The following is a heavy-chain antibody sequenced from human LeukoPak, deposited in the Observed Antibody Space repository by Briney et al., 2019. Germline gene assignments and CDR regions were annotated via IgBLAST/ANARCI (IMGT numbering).Heavy chain of an antibody. CDR1: GFTYSSYW. D-gene: IGHD4-17*01. CDR3: ARDTTVTTRKGAFDI. CDR2: IKQEGCEK. Sequence: PGGSLRLSCAASGFTYSSYWMSWVRQAPGKGLEWVANIKQEGCEKYYVDSVKGRFTISRDNAKNSLYLQMNSLRAEDTAVYYCARDTTVTTRKGAFDIWGQGTMVTVSS. J-gene: IGHJ3*02. V-gene: IGHV3-7*01.